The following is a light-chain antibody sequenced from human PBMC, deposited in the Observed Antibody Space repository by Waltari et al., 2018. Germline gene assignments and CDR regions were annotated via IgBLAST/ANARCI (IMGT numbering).Light chain of an antibody. J-gene: IGKJ5*01. CDR2: DAS. CDR1: QSVNSY. V-gene: IGKV3-11*01. Sequence: EIVLTQSPATLSLSPGERATLSCRTSQSVNSYLAWYQHKPGQAPRLLIYDASSRAPGIPARFSGSGSGTDFTLTISSLEPDDFTLYYCQQRFTWPSITFGQGTRLEIK. CDR3: QQRFTWPSIT.